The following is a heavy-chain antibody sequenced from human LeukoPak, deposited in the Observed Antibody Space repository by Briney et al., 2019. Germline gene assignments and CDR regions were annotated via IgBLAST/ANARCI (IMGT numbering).Heavy chain of an antibody. CDR2: IYYSGST. D-gene: IGHD3-10*01. Sequence: SETLSLTCTVSGGSISNHYWTWIRRPPGEGLEWIGHIYYSGSTTYTPSLRSRVTISVATSKNQFSLKLSSVTPADTAAYYCARDLGYFGSGSYLGWFDPWGQGTLVTVSS. CDR3: ARDLGYFGSGSYLGWFDP. CDR1: GGSISNHY. J-gene: IGHJ5*02. V-gene: IGHV4-59*11.